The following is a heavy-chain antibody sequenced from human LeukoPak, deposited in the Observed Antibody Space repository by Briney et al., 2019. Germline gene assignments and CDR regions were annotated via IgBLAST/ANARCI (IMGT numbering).Heavy chain of an antibody. J-gene: IGHJ4*02. CDR3: ARHTALLWFGEFGFDY. CDR1: GGSISSYY. D-gene: IGHD3-10*01. CDR2: IYYSGST. Sequence: ASETLSLTCTVSGGSISSYYWSWIRQPPGKGLEWIGYIYYSGSTNYNPSLKSRVTISVDTSKNQFSLKLSSVTAADTAVYYCARHTALLWFGEFGFDYWGQGTLVTVSS. V-gene: IGHV4-59*08.